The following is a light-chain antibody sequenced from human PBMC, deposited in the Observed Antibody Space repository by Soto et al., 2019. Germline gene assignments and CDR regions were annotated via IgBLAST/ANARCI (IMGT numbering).Light chain of an antibody. CDR2: DAS. J-gene: IGKJ5*01. CDR1: QSVSSY. V-gene: IGKV3-11*01. CDR3: QQRSNWPPIT. Sequence: IVLTQSPATLSLSPGARAPLSCRASQSVSSYLAWYQQKPGQAPRLLIYDASNRATGIPARFSGSGSGTDFTLTISSLEPEDFAVYYCQQRSNWPPITFGQGTQLEIK.